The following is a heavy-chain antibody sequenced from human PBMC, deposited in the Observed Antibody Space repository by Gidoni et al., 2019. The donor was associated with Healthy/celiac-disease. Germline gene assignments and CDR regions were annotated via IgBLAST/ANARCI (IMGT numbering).Heavy chain of an antibody. D-gene: IGHD3-10*01. CDR2: ITHSGST. CDR1: GGSFSGYY. J-gene: IGHJ6*02. CDR3: ARVGPYGSGSYGALNPYYYYGMDV. Sequence: QVQLQQWGAGLLKPSETLSLTCAVYGGSFSGYYCSWIRQPPGKGLAWIGEITHSGSTNYNPSLKSRVTISVDTSKNQFSLKLSSVTAADTAVYYCARVGPYGSGSYGALNPYYYYGMDVWGQGTTVTVSS. V-gene: IGHV4-34*01.